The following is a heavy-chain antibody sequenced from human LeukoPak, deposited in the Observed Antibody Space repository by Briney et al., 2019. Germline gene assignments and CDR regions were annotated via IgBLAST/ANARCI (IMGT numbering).Heavy chain of an antibody. CDR1: GFTFSSYA. Sequence: PGGSLRLSCAASGFTFSSYAMSWVRQAPGKGLEWVSVISGSGGSTYYADSVKGRFTISRDNSKNTLYLQMNSLRAEDTAVYYCAKGVVSYYFYGLGVWGQGTTVTVSS. J-gene: IGHJ6*02. V-gene: IGHV3-23*01. CDR2: ISGSGGST. D-gene: IGHD2-21*01. CDR3: AKGVVSYYFYGLGV.